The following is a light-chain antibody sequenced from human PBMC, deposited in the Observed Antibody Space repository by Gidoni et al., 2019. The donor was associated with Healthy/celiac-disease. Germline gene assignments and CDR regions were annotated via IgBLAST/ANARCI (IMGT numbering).Light chain of an antibody. J-gene: IGKJ2*01. CDR2: KAS. Sequence: DIQMTQSPSTLSASVGDRVTITCPASQSISSWLAWYQQKPGKAPKLLIYKASSLESGVPSMFSGSGSGTEFTLTISSLQPDDFATYYCQQYNSYSYTFGQGTKLEIK. V-gene: IGKV1-5*03. CDR3: QQYNSYSYT. CDR1: QSISSW.